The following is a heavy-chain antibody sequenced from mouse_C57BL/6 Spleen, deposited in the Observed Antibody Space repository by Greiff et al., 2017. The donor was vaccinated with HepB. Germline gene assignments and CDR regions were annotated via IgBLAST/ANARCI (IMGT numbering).Heavy chain of an antibody. J-gene: IGHJ4*01. Sequence: EVQVVESGPELVKPGASVKMSCKASGYTFTDYNMHWVKQSHGKSLEWIGYINPNNGGTSYNQKFKGKATLTVNKSSSTAYMELRSLTSEDSAVYYCARSRLRPYYAMDYWGQGTSVTVSS. CDR1: GYTFTDYN. CDR2: INPNNGGT. V-gene: IGHV1-22*01. D-gene: IGHD2-2*01. CDR3: ARSRLRPYYAMDY.